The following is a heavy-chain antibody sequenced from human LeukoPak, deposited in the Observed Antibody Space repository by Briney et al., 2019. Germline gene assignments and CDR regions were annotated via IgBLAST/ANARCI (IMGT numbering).Heavy chain of an antibody. CDR1: GFTFSSYW. Sequence: PGGSLRLSCAASGFTFSSYWMHWVRQAPGKGLVCVSRIKSDGSSTSYADSVKGRFTISRDDAKNTLYLQMNSLRAGDTAVYYCARAYNSHFDYWGQGALVTVSS. CDR2: IKSDGSST. J-gene: IGHJ4*02. CDR3: ARAYNSHFDY. D-gene: IGHD1-1*01. V-gene: IGHV3-74*01.